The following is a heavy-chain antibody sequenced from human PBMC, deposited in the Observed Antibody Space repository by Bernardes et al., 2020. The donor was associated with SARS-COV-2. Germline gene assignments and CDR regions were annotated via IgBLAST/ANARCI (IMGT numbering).Heavy chain of an antibody. CDR3: AHNWISGNYLGWFDP. Sequence: SGPTLVKPTETLTLTCTFSGFSLSSGGVGVGWIRQPPGKALEWLAVIYGDDDKSYSPSLKSRLSITKDTSKNQVVLIMTNMDPVDTGTYYCAHNWISGNYLGWFDPWGQGTLVTVSS. V-gene: IGHV2-5*02. J-gene: IGHJ5*02. CDR1: GFSLSSGGVG. D-gene: IGHD3-10*01. CDR2: IYGDDDK.